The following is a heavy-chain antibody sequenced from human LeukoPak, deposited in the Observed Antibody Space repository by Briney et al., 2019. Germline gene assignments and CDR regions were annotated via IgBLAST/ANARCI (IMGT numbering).Heavy chain of an antibody. CDR3: ARVFRAGGFGAFDI. CDR1: GYSISSGYY. V-gene: IGHV4-38-2*02. D-gene: IGHD3-10*01. J-gene: IGHJ3*02. Sequence: SETLSLTCTVSGYSISSGYYWGWIRQPPGKGLEWIGSIYHSGSTYYNPSLKSRVTISVDTSKNQFSLKLSSVTAADTAVYYCARVFRAGGFGAFDIWAKGQWSPSLQ. CDR2: IYHSGST.